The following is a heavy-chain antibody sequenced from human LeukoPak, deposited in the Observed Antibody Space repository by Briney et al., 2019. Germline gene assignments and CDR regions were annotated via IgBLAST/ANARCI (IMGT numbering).Heavy chain of an antibody. CDR2: IKQDGSEK. CDR1: GFAFSTYW. CDR3: TREAAAGIDY. Sequence: GGSLRLSCAASGFAFSTYWMSWVRQAPGKGLEWVANIKQDGSEKYYLDSVKGRFTISRDNAKNSLYLQMNSLRAEDTAVYFCTREAAAGIDYWGQGTLVTVSS. J-gene: IGHJ4*02. D-gene: IGHD6-13*01. V-gene: IGHV3-7*01.